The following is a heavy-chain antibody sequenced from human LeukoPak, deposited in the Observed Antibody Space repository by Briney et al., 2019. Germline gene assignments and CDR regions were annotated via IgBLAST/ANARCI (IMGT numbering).Heavy chain of an antibody. V-gene: IGHV1-46*01. Sequence: ASVKVSCKASGYTFTSYYMHWVRQAPGQRLEWMGIINPSGGSTSYAQKFQGRVTMTRDTSTSTVYMELSSLRSEDTAVYYCARGGGIAARRNYFDYWGQGTLVTVSS. CDR1: GYTFTSYY. D-gene: IGHD6-6*01. J-gene: IGHJ4*02. CDR3: ARGGGIAARRNYFDY. CDR2: INPSGGST.